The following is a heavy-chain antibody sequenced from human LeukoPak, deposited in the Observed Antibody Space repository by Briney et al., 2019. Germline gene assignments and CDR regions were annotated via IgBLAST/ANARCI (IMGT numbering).Heavy chain of an antibody. CDR1: GFTFDDYA. CDR3: AKAKGIQLPIDY. J-gene: IGHJ4*02. V-gene: IGHV3-9*01. Sequence: PGRSLRLSCAASGFTFDDYAMYWVRQAPGKGLEWVSGISWNSGTIGYADSVKGRFTISRDNAKNSLYLQVNSLRAEDTALYYCAKAKGIQLPIDYWGQGTLVTVSS. CDR2: ISWNSGTI. D-gene: IGHD5-18*01.